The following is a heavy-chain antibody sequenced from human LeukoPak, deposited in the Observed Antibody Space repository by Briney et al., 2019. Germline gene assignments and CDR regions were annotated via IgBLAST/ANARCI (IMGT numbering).Heavy chain of an antibody. CDR3: ARGAWQWLVQGYFDY. D-gene: IGHD6-19*01. J-gene: IGHJ4*02. CDR2: INPNGGGT. Sequence: ASVKVSCKASGYTFTGYYMHWVRQAPGQGLEWMGWINPNGGGTNYAQKFQGRVTMTRDTSISTAYMELSRLRSDDTAVYYCARGAWQWLVQGYFDYWGQGTLVTVSS. CDR1: GYTFTGYY. V-gene: IGHV1-2*02.